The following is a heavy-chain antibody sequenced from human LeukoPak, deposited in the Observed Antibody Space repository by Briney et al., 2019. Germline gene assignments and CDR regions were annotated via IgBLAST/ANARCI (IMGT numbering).Heavy chain of an antibody. V-gene: IGHV1-2*02. D-gene: IGHD2-15*01. CDR2: INPNSGGT. Sequence: ASVKVSCKASGYTFTGYYMHWVRQAPGQGLEWMGWINPNSGGTNYAQKFQGRVTMTRDTSISTAYMELSRLRPDDTAVYYCARASQNQKYCSGGSCYSDYYYYMDVWGKGTTVTISS. CDR1: GYTFTGYY. J-gene: IGHJ6*03. CDR3: ARASQNQKYCSGGSCYSDYYYYMDV.